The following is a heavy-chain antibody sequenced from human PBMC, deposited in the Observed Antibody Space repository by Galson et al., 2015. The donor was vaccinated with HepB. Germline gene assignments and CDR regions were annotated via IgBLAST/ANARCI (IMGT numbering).Heavy chain of an antibody. J-gene: IGHJ5*02. CDR1: GFTFSSYW. Sequence: SLRLSCAASGFTFSSYWMIWVRQAPGKGLEWVANIKQDGSEKYYVDSVKGRFTISRDNAKNSLYLQMNSLRAEDTAVYYCARVGRYSSSWFRTNWFDHWGQGTLVTVSS. CDR2: IKQDGSEK. V-gene: IGHV3-7*01. D-gene: IGHD6-13*01. CDR3: ARVGRYSSSWFRTNWFDH.